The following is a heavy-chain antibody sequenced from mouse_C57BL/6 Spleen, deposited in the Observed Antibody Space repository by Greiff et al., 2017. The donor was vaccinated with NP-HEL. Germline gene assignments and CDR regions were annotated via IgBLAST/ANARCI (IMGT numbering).Heavy chain of an antibody. Sequence: VQLQQPGAELVKPGASVKMSCKASGYTFTSYWITWVKQRPGQGLEWIGDIYPGSGSTNYNEKFKSKATLTVDTSSSTAYMQLSSLTSEDSAVYDCARREEPTRRAWFAYWGQGTLVTVSA. CDR1: GYTFTSYW. J-gene: IGHJ3*01. CDR2: IYPGSGST. CDR3: ARREEPTRRAWFAY. V-gene: IGHV1-55*01.